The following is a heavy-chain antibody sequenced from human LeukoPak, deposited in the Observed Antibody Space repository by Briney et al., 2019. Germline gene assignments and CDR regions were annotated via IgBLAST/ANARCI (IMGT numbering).Heavy chain of an antibody. CDR2: INPNSGGT. CDR3: ARDRGDYGDYPNAAFDI. CDR1: GYTFTGYY. D-gene: IGHD4-17*01. Sequence: GASVKVSCKASGYTFTGYYMHWVRQAPGQGLEWMGWINPNSGGTNYAQKFQGRVTMTRDTSISTAYMELSRLRSDDTAVYYCARDRGDYGDYPNAAFDIWGQGTMVTVSS. J-gene: IGHJ3*02. V-gene: IGHV1-2*02.